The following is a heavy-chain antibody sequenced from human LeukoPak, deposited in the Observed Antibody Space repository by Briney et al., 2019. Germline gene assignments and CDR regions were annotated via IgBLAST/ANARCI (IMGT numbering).Heavy chain of an antibody. V-gene: IGHV1-24*01. CDR1: GQTLNEVS. J-gene: IGHJ3*02. CDR2: FDPEDFKT. Sequence: DSVKVSCKISGQTLNEVSMHWMRQAPGKGLEWMGGFDPEDFKTIYAHKFQGRVTMTEDTSTDTAYTELRSLRSEDTALYYCATGYSSGFLFDIWGQGTMVTVSS. CDR3: ATGYSSGFLFDI. D-gene: IGHD3-22*01.